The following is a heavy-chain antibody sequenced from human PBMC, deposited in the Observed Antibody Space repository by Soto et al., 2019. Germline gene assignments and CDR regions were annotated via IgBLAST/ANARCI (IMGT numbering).Heavy chain of an antibody. J-gene: IGHJ6*03. CDR1: GGSISSYY. CDR3: ARVMDCSSTSCPDPYYYYYYMDV. V-gene: IGHV4-59*01. CDR2: IYYSGST. Sequence: SETLSLTCTVSGGSISSYYWSWIRQPPGKGLEWIGYIYYSGSTNYNPSLKSRVTISVDTSKNQFSLKLSSVTAADTAVYYCARVMDCSSTSCPDPYYYYYYMDVWGKGTTVTVSS. D-gene: IGHD2-2*01.